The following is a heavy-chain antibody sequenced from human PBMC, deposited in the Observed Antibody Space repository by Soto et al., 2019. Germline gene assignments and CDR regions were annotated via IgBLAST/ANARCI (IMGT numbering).Heavy chain of an antibody. Sequence: EVQLVESGGGLVQPGGSLGLSFAASGFTVSNNYICWVRQAPGKGLEWVSLIYSVGVTHYGDSVRGRFTISRDNSRNTLYLQMNRLRADDTAVFYWAKRGTTVTTSLWYWGQGTLVTVSS. J-gene: IGHJ4*02. CDR2: IYSVGVT. CDR1: GFTVSNNY. CDR3: AKRGTTVTTSLWY. D-gene: IGHD4-17*01. V-gene: IGHV3-66*01.